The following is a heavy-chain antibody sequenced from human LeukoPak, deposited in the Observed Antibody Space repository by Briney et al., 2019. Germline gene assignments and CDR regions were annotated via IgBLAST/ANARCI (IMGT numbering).Heavy chain of an antibody. J-gene: IGHJ6*03. CDR3: AGCGYYDILTGYLHYYYYMDV. D-gene: IGHD3-9*01. CDR2: IIPIFGTA. Sequence: EASVKVSCKASGSTFSSYAISWVRQAPGQGLEWMGGIIPIFGTANYAQKFQGRVTITADESTSRAYMELSSLRSEDTAVYYCAGCGYYDILTGYLHYYYYMDVWGKGTTVTVS. CDR1: GSTFSSYA. V-gene: IGHV1-69*13.